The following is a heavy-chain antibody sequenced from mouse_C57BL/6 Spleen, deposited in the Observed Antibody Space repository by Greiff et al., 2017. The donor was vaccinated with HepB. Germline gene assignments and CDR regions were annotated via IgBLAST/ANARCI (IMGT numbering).Heavy chain of an antibody. J-gene: IGHJ4*01. V-gene: IGHV1-55*01. D-gene: IGHD2-4*01. CDR1: GYTFTSYW. CDR3: ARGDYYDSTGDAMDY. Sequence: QVQLQQPGAELVKPGASVKMSCKASGYTFTSYWITWVKQRPGHGLEWIGDIYPGSGSTNYNEKFKSKATLTVDTSSSTAYMQLSSLTSEDSAVYYCARGDYYDSTGDAMDYWGQGTSVTVSS. CDR2: IYPGSGST.